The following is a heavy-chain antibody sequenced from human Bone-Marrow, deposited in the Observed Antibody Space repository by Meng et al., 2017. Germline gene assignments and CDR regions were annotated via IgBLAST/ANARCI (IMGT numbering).Heavy chain of an antibody. CDR2: INPKSGDT. CDR1: GYTFTDFW. J-gene: IGHJ4*02. CDR3: ARDEDISAAGKLFGDY. V-gene: IGHV1-2*06. Sequence: VQPVQSGAGVIKPGASVKVSCKASGYTFTDFWLHWVRRAPGQGLEWMGRINPKSGDTHYEQRFQGRVTMTGATSISTAYMELSGLRSDDTAMYYCARDEDISAAGKLFGDYWGQGTLVTVSS. D-gene: IGHD6-13*01.